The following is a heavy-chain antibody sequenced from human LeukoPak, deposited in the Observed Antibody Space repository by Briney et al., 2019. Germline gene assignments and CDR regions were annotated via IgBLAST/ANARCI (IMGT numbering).Heavy chain of an antibody. D-gene: IGHD6-13*01. J-gene: IGHJ4*02. CDR3: ARTRELSGYSNNYGYFDY. V-gene: IGHV3-23*01. CDR2: ISGSGGST. Sequence: QSGGSLRLSCAASGFTFSSYAMSWVRQAPGKGLEWVSAISGSGGSTYYADSVKGRFTISRDNSKNTLYLQMNSLRAEDTAVYYCARTRELSGYSNNYGYFDYWGQGTLVTVSS. CDR1: GFTFSSYA.